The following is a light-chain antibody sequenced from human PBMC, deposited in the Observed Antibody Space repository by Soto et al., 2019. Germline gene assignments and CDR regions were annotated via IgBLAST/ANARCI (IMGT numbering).Light chain of an antibody. J-gene: IGKJ4*01. Sequence: DMQLTQSPSFLSASVGDRVTITCRASQGISSYLAWYQQKAGEAPKLLIYGASTLQSGVPSRFSGSGSGTEFTLTISSLQPEDFATYYCQHLDGYPLTFGGGTKVEIK. CDR3: QHLDGYPLT. CDR2: GAS. V-gene: IGKV1-9*01. CDR1: QGISSY.